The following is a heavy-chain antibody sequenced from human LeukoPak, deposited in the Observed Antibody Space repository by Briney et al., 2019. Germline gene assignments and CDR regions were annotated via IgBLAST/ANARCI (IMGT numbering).Heavy chain of an antibody. J-gene: IGHJ5*02. CDR3: ARDRDSSGWYSCWFDP. V-gene: IGHV1-46*01. CDR2: INPSGGST. CDR1: GYTFTSYY. D-gene: IGHD6-19*01. Sequence: ASVKVSCKASGYTFTSYYMHWVRQAPGQGLEWMGIINPSGGSTSYAQKFQGRVTMTRDMSTSTVYMELSSLRSKDTAVYYCARDRDSSGWYSCWFDPWGQGTLVTVSS.